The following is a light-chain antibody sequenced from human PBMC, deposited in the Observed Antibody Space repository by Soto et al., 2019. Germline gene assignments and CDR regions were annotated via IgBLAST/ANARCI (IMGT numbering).Light chain of an antibody. CDR3: QQLNSYPLP. CDR2: AAS. J-gene: IGKJ4*01. Sequence: IQLTQSPSSLSASVGDRVTITCRASQGISSYLAWYQQKPGKAPKLLIYAASTLQSGVPSRFSGSGSGTDFTLTISSLQPEDFATYYCQQLNSYPLPFGGGTKVDIX. V-gene: IGKV1-9*01. CDR1: QGISSY.